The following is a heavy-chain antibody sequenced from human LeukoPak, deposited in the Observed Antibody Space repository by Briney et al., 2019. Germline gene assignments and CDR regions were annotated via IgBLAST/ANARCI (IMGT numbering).Heavy chain of an antibody. J-gene: IGHJ4*02. V-gene: IGHV3-30*03. CDR2: ISSDGSNK. CDR1: KFTFSNYG. D-gene: IGHD6-13*01. CDR3: ASLAADLDY. Sequence: QAGGSLRLSCAASKFTFSNYGMHWVRQAPGKGLEWVAVISSDGSNKYYADSVKGRFTISRDNSKNTLYLQMNSLRAEDTAVYYCASLAADLDYWGQGTLVTVSS.